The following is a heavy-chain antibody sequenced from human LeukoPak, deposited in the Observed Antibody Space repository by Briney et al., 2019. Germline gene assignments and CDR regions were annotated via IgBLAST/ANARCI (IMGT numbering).Heavy chain of an antibody. CDR3: ARHKSGSFYSLDY. D-gene: IGHD1-26*01. CDR1: GGAISSYY. J-gene: IGHJ4*02. Sequence: SETLSLTCTVSGGAISSYYWSWIRQPPGKGLEWIGYVYNSGSTNYNPSLNSRVTISVDTSRNQFSLKLTSVTAADTAVYFCARHKSGSFYSLDYWGQGTQVTVSS. V-gene: IGHV4-59*08. CDR2: VYNSGST.